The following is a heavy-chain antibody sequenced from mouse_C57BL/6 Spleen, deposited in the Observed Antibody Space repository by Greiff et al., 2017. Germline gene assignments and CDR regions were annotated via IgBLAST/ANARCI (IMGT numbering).Heavy chain of an antibody. V-gene: IGHV1-82*01. J-gene: IGHJ3*01. CDR1: GYAFSSSW. CDR2: IYPGDGDT. D-gene: IGHD2-1*01. CDR3: ARRGNYGEPFAY. Sequence: QVQLKESGPELVKPGASVKISCKASGYAFSSSWMNWVKQRPGKGLEWIGRIYPGDGDTNYNGKFKGKATLTADKSSSTAYMQLSSLTSEDSAVYFCARRGNYGEPFAYWGQGTLVTVSA.